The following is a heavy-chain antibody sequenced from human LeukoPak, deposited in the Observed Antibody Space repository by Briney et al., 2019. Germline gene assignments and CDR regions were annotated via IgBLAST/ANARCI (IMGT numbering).Heavy chain of an antibody. V-gene: IGHV3-21*01. CDR1: GFTFSSYS. CDR2: ISSSSSYI. J-gene: IGHJ3*02. Sequence: PGGSLRLSCAASGFTFSSYSMNWVRQAPGKGLEWVSSISSSSSYIYYADSVKGRFTISRDNAKNSLYLQMNSLRAEDTAVYYCAKDRAPWATKNAFDIWGQGTMVTVSS. D-gene: IGHD1/OR15-1a*01. CDR3: AKDRAPWATKNAFDI.